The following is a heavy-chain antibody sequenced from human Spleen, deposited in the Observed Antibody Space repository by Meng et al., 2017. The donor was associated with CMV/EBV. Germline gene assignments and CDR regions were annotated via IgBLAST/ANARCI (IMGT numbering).Heavy chain of an antibody. CDR1: GFTFSDYY. CDR2: ISRSGSTI. J-gene: IGHJ4*02. V-gene: IGHV3-11*04. CDR3: ARVPREGSDY. Sequence: GESLKISCAASGFTFSDYYMSWIRQAPGKGLEWVSYISRSGSTIYYADSVKGRFTISRDNAKNSLYLQMNSLRAEDTAVYYCARVPREGSDYWGQGTLVTVSS.